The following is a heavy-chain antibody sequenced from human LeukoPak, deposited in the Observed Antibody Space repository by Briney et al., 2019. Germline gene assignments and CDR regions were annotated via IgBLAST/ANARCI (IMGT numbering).Heavy chain of an antibody. CDR2: INYSETT. CDR1: GGSLSRSSAY. Sequence: SETLSLTCTVSGGSLSRSSAYWGWIRQAPGGGLEWIGSINYSETTYYNPSLKSRVTVSLDTSKCQFSLNLSSVTAADTALYYCAKKPYSSGLGGHYFDYWGQGTLVTVSS. D-gene: IGHD3-10*01. V-gene: IGHV4-39*07. CDR3: AKKPYSSGLGGHYFDY. J-gene: IGHJ4*02.